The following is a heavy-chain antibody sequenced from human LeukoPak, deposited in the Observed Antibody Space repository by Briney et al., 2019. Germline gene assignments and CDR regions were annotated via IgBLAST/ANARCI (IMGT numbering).Heavy chain of an antibody. CDR1: GGTFSSYA. V-gene: IGHV1-69*05. Sequence: SVKVSCKASGGTFSSYAISWVRQAPGQGLEWMGGIIPIFGTANYAQKFQGRVTITTDESTSTAYMELSRLRSEDTHVYYCARTAWGYCSSTSCSYAHYYYYYMDVWGKGTTVTVSS. J-gene: IGHJ6*03. D-gene: IGHD2-2*01. CDR3: ARTAWGYCSSTSCSYAHYYYYYMDV. CDR2: IIPIFGTA.